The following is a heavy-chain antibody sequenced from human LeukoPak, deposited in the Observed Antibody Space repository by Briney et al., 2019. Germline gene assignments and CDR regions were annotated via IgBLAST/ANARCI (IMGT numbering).Heavy chain of an antibody. CDR1: GFTFDDYA. CDR3: AKGGNRDGYNYLDY. J-gene: IGHJ4*02. D-gene: IGHD5-24*01. V-gene: IGHV3-43D*03. Sequence: GGSLRLSCAASGFTFDDYAMHWVRQAPGKGLEWVSLISWDGGSTYYADSVKGRFTISRDNSKNSLYLQMNSLRAEDTALYYCAKGGNRDGYNYLDYWGQGTLVTVSS. CDR2: ISWDGGST.